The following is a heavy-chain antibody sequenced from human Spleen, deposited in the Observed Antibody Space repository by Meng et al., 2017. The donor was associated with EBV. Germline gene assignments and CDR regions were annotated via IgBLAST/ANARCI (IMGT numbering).Heavy chain of an antibody. CDR3: AREVVAALGFDH. V-gene: IGHV1-18*01. CDR2: INPYNGYT. CDR1: DYTFTAYG. J-gene: IGHJ4*02. D-gene: IGHD2-15*01. Sequence: QVQLVQSGAEVKKPGASVKGSCKASDYTFTAYGISWVRQAPGQGLEWLGWINPYNGYTNYAQKFQDRVTMTTDTSTSTAYLELRSLRSDDTAVYYCAREVVAALGFDHWGQGTLVTVSS.